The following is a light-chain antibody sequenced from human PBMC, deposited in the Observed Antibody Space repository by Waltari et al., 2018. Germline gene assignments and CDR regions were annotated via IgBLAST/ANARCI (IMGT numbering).Light chain of an antibody. CDR2: GAS. CDR1: QSVSSN. Sequence: EIVMTQSPATLSVSPGERATLSWASQSVSSNLAWYQQKPGQAPRLLIYGASTRATGIPARFSGSGSGTEFTLTISSMQSEDFAVYYCQQYNNWPPIFTFGPGTKVDIK. J-gene: IGKJ3*01. V-gene: IGKV3-15*01. CDR3: QQYNNWPPIFT.